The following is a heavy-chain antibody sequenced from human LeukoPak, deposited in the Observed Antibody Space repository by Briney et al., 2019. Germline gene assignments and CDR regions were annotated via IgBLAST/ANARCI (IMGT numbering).Heavy chain of an antibody. J-gene: IGHJ4*02. CDR2: INPSGDST. D-gene: IGHD3-16*01. Sequence: ASVKVSCKASGYTFTINHIHWVRQAPGQGLEWMGVINPSGDSTTYAQDFQGRVTMTRDTSTSTVYMELRSLRSEDTAIYYCAKLATSDTGETYWGQGTLVTVSS. CDR3: AKLATSDTGETY. V-gene: IGHV1-46*01. CDR1: GYTFTINH.